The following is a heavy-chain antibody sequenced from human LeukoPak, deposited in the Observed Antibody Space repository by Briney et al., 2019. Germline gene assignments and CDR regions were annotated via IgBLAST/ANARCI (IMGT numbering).Heavy chain of an antibody. Sequence: GGSLRLSCAASGFTVSSNYMNWVRQAPGKAMEWVSSITSSGTYIFYADSVKGRFTISRDNAKNSLYLQMDSLGPEDTAVYYCARDPYSGNYGNDYYYYMDVWGKGTTVTISS. CDR1: GFTVSSNY. CDR3: ARDPYSGNYGNDYYYYMDV. D-gene: IGHD1-26*01. J-gene: IGHJ6*03. CDR2: ITSSGTYI. V-gene: IGHV3-21*01.